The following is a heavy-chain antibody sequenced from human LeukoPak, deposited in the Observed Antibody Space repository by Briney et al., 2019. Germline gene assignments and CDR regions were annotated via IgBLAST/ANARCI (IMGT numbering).Heavy chain of an antibody. CDR2: ISYDGSNK. Sequence: PGRSLRLSCAASGFTFSSYAMHWVRQAPGKGLEWVAVISYDGSNKYYADSVKGRFTISRDNSKNTLYLQMNSLRAEDTAVYYCAISNYYGSGTDPDYWGQGTLVTVSS. CDR1: GFTFSSYA. V-gene: IGHV3-30-3*01. D-gene: IGHD3-10*01. CDR3: AISNYYGSGTDPDY. J-gene: IGHJ4*02.